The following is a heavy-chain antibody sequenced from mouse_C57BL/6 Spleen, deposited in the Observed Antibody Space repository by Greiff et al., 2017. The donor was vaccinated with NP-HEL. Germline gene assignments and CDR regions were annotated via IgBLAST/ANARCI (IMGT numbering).Heavy chain of an antibody. D-gene: IGHD2-5*01. Sequence: EVQLQQPGPELVKPGASVKISCKASGYSFTDYNMNWVKQSTGKGLEWIGEIYPNYGTTSYNQKFKGKATLTVDQSSSTAYMQLNSLTSEDSAVYYCERETYYSSNNCWFDDWGKGTTVTVSS. V-gene: IGHV1-39*01. CDR2: IYPNYGTT. CDR1: GYSFTDYN. CDR3: ERETYYSSNNCWFDD. J-gene: IGHJ1*03.